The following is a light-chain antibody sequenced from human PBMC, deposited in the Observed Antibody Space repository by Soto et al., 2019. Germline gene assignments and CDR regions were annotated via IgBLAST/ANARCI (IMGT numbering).Light chain of an antibody. CDR1: QSVSSSY. J-gene: IGKJ5*01. V-gene: IGKV3-20*01. CDR3: DQYGNSAGR. CDR2: GAS. Sequence: SQSVSSSYLAWYQQKPGQAPRLLFYGASSRATGIPDRFGGSGPGTDFALAMRSRDPEESALSYYDQYGNSAGRFGEGTRLEIK.